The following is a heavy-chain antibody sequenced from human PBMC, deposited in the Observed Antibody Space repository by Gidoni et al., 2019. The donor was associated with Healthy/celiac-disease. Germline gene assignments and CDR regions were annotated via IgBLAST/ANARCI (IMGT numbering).Heavy chain of an antibody. CDR1: GGSFSGYY. J-gene: IGHJ2*01. Sequence: QVQLQQWGAGLLKPSETLSLTCAVYGGSFSGYYWSWIRQPPGKGLEWIGEINHSGSTNYNPSLKSRVTISVDTSKNQFSLKLSSVTAADTAVYYCARAVTIYWYFDLWGRGTLVTVSS. D-gene: IGHD4-17*01. V-gene: IGHV4-34*01. CDR3: ARAVTIYWYFDL. CDR2: INHSGST.